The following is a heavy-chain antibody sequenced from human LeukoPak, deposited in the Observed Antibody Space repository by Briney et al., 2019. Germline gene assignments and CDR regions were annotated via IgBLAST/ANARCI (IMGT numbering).Heavy chain of an antibody. CDR3: AKDYGPKQLVFFDS. D-gene: IGHD6-13*01. CDR2: ISENGGTT. V-gene: IGHV3-23*01. Sequence: SGGSLRLSCVASGFTFSTYNMNWVRQAPGKGLEWVSGISENGGTTFYADSVKGRFAITRDNSKNTLYVQMNSLRGEDTAVYYCAKDYGPKQLVFFDSWGQGTLVTVSS. J-gene: IGHJ4*02. CDR1: GFTFSTYN.